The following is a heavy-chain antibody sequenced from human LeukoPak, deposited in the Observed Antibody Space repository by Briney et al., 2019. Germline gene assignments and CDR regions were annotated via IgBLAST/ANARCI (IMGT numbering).Heavy chain of an antibody. V-gene: IGHV4-59*08. D-gene: IGHD6-13*01. CDR3: ARQEGSSSWYSYFDY. Sequence: TSETLSLTCTVSGGSISSYYWSWIRQPPGKGLEWIGYIYYSGSTNYNPSLKSRVTISVDTSKNQFSLKLSSVTAADTAVYYCARQEGSSSWYSYFDYWGQGTLVTVSS. CDR2: IYYSGST. J-gene: IGHJ4*02. CDR1: GGSISSYY.